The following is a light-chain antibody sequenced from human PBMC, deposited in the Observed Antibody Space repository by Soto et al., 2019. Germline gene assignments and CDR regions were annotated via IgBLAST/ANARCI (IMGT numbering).Light chain of an antibody. CDR2: DVS. CDR3: CSYAGSYPSYV. CDR1: SSDVGGYNY. Sequence: QSVLTQPRSVSGSPGQSVTISCTGTSSDVGGYNYVSWYQQHPGKAPKLMIYDVSKRPSGVPDRFSGYKSGNTASLTISGLQAEDEADYYCCSYAGSYPSYVFGKGTKVTVL. V-gene: IGLV2-11*01. J-gene: IGLJ1*01.